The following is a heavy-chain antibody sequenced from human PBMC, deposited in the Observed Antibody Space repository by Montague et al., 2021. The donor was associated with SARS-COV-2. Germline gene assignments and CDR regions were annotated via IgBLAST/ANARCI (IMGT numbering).Heavy chain of an antibody. J-gene: IGHJ6*02. V-gene: IGHV4-4*07. Sequence: SETLSLTYTVSGDSISSYYWSWIRQPAGKGLEWIGRIYTSGSTKYNPSLKSRVTMSVDTSKNQFSLKLSSVTAADTAVYYCARDHMTTMFMVYYYGMDVWGQGTTVTVSS. D-gene: IGHD5-24*01. CDR3: ARDHMTTMFMVYYYGMDV. CDR1: GDSISSYY. CDR2: IYTSGST.